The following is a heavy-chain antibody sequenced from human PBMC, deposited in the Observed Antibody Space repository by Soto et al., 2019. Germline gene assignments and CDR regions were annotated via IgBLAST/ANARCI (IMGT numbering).Heavy chain of an antibody. J-gene: IGHJ4*02. V-gene: IGHV4-59*01. CDR2: MHHSGST. CDR1: GGSISSSY. Sequence: LSLTCTVSGGSISSSYWNWILQPPGRGLEWIGYMHHSGSTNYNPSLKSRVTMSVDTSRNQFSLKLSSVTAADTAVYYCARWNTDWNAFDDWGQGTLVTVS. CDR3: ARWNTDWNAFDD. D-gene: IGHD1-1*01.